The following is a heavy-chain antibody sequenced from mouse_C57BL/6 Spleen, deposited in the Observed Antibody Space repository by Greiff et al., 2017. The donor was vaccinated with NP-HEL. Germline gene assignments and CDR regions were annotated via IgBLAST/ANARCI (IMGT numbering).Heavy chain of an antibody. CDR2: IYPGSGNN. CDR3: SYGSFSWFAY. Sequence: VQLQQSGPELVKPGASVKISCKASGYSFTSYYIHWVKQRPGQGLEWIGWIYPGSGNNKYNEKFKGKATLTADTSSSTAYMQLSSLTSEYSAVYYCSYGSFSWFAYWGQGTLVTVSA. D-gene: IGHD1-1*01. V-gene: IGHV1-66*01. CDR1: GYSFTSYY. J-gene: IGHJ3*01.